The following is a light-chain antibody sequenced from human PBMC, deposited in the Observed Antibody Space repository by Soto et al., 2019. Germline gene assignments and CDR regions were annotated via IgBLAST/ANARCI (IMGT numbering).Light chain of an antibody. V-gene: IGKV1-5*01. CDR3: QQLNAYPIT. CDR2: DVS. Sequence: DIQMTQSPSSLSASVVDSVTITCRASQSTNSWLAWYQQKPGKAPKVLIYDVSSLESGVPSRFSGSGSGTDFTLTISSLQPEDFATYYCQQLNAYPITFGQGTRLEI. CDR1: QSTNSW. J-gene: IGKJ5*01.